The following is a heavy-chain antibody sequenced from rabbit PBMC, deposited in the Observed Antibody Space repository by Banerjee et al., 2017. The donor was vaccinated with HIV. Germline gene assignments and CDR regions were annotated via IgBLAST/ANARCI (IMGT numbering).Heavy chain of an antibody. D-gene: IGHD8-1*01. CDR3: ARLASGSSEYKL. CDR1: GFDFSSYG. J-gene: IGHJ3*01. CDR2: IYTGGSGST. Sequence: QSLEESGGDLVKPGGSLKLACKASGFDFSSYGVSWVRQAPGKGLEWIACIYTGGSGSTYYANWAKGRFTISKTSSTTVTLQMTSLTAADSATYFCARLASGSSEYKLWGQGTLVTVS. V-gene: IGHV1S40*01.